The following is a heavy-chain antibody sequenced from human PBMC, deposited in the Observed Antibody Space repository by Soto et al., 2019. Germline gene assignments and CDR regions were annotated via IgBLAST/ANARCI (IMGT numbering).Heavy chain of an antibody. CDR3: VRDTTVTDGWTMDV. V-gene: IGHV1-46*01. D-gene: IGHD4-4*01. Sequence: ASVEVSCKXSGYTFTSYYMHWVRQAPGQGLEWMGIINPSGGSTSYAQKFQGRVTMTRDTSTSTVYMELSSLRSEDTAVYYCVRDTTVTDGWTMDVWGQGTTVTVSS. CDR2: INPSGGST. J-gene: IGHJ6*02. CDR1: GYTFTSYY.